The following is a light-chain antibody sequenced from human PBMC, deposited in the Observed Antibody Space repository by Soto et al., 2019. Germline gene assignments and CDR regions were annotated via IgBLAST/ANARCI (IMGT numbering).Light chain of an antibody. CDR2: EVS. CDR3: SSYAGGSNVV. J-gene: IGLJ2*01. V-gene: IGLV2-23*02. CDR1: SSDVGHYNL. Sequence: QSVLTQPASVSGSLGQSITISCTGTSSDVGHYNLVSWYQQHPGKAPQLKIYEVSKRPSGVSNRFSASKSDNTASLTISGLQAEDEADYYCSSYAGGSNVVFGGGTKLTVL.